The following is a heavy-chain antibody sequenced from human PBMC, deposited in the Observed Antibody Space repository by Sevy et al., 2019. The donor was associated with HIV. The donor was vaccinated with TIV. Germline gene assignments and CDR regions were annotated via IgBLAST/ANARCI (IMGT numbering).Heavy chain of an antibody. J-gene: IGHJ6*02. D-gene: IGHD3-9*01. Sequence: GGSLRLSCAASGFTFSSYHMSWVRQALGKGLEWVAVISYDGRNKFYGDSVKGRFTISRDNSKNILYLQMNSLRVEDTAVYYCAKDFTGYNGMDVWGQGTMVTVSS. CDR1: GFTFSSYH. CDR2: ISYDGRNK. CDR3: AKDFTGYNGMDV. V-gene: IGHV3-30*18.